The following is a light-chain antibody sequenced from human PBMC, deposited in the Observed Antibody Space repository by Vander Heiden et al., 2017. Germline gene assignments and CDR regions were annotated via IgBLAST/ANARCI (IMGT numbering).Light chain of an antibody. V-gene: IGLV1-44*01. CDR2: RNN. CDR3: AAWDDSRNGVV. Sequence: QSVLTQPPSASGTPGQRVTISCSVSSSNIGSSAVNWYQQPPGTAPKLLIHRNNQRPSGVPDRFSGSKSGTSASLAISGLQSEDEADYYCAAWDDSRNGVVFGGGTKLTVL. CDR1: SSNIGSSA. J-gene: IGLJ2*01.